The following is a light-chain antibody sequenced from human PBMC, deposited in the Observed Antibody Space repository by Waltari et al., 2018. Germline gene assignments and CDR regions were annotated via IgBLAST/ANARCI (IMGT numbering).Light chain of an antibody. CDR2: KAS. V-gene: IGKV1-5*03. J-gene: IGKJ1*01. Sequence: DIQMTQSPSTLSASVGDSVTITCRASQSISNCLAWYQQKPGKAPKLLFYKASSLESGVPSRFSGSGSGTEFTLTISSLQPDDYATYYCQQYNSYLWTFGQGTKVEIK. CDR1: QSISNC. CDR3: QQYNSYLWT.